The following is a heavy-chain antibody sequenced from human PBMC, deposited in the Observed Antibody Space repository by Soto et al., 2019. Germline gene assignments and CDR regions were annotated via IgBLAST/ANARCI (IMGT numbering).Heavy chain of an antibody. CDR1: GFTFSAYD. CDR3: ARDAVAASGSLDY. J-gene: IGHJ4*02. CDR2: LWCDGSNK. V-gene: IGHV3-30*19. D-gene: IGHD6-13*01. Sequence: QVQLVESGGGVVQPGRSLRLSCAASGFTFSAYDMHWVRQAPGKRLEWVAVLWCDGSNKYYADSVKGRFTISRDNSKNTLYLQMNSLRAEDTAVYYCARDAVAASGSLDYWGQGTLVTVSS.